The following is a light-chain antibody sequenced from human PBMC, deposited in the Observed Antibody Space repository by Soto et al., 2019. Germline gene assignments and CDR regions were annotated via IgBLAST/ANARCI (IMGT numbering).Light chain of an antibody. CDR1: RAISNY. V-gene: IGKV1-27*01. CDR2: AAS. J-gene: IGKJ4*01. Sequence: DIQLTQSPSSLPASVGDRVTITCRASRAISNYLAWYQQKPGKVPKLLIFAASTLQSGVPSRFSGSGSGTDFTLTISGLQPEDVAIYYCQTYNTALLTFGGGTKVEIK. CDR3: QTYNTALLT.